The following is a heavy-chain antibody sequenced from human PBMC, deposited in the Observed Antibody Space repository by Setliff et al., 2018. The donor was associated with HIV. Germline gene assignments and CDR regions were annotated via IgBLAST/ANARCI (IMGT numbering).Heavy chain of an antibody. CDR1: AGSTSSSSYY. D-gene: IGHD5-18*01. Sequence: PSETLSLTCTLSAGSTSSSSYYWGWVRQPPGKGLEWIGSMYYSGSTYYTPSLKSRITISLDTSKNQFSLRMRSVTAADTAVYYCARVFVDTAVLRVLEYYFDSWGRGTMVTVSS. V-gene: IGHV4-39*07. CDR2: MYYSGST. J-gene: IGHJ4*02. CDR3: ARVFVDTAVLRVLEYYFDS.